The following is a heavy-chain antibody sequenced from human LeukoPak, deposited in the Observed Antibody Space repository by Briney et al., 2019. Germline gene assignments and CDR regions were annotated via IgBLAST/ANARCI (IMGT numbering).Heavy chain of an antibody. CDR2: ITSEGSST. Sequence: PGGSLRLSCAASGFTFSSYWMHWVRQVPGKGLVLVSRITSEGSSTSYADSVKGRFTISRDNAKNTLYLQMNSLRAEDTAVYYCARGSSVVALDWGQGTLVTVSS. J-gene: IGHJ4*02. CDR3: ARGSSVVALD. CDR1: GFTFSSYW. D-gene: IGHD2-15*01. V-gene: IGHV3-74*01.